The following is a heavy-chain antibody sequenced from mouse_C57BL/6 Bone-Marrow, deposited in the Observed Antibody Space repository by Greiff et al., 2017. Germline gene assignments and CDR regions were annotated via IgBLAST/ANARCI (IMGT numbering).Heavy chain of an antibody. CDR2: IYPRSGNT. CDR3: ARGKDFWYFDV. Sequence: QVQLQQSGAELARPGASVKLSCKASGYTFTSYGISWVKQRTGQGLEWIGEIYPRSGNTYYNEKFKGKATRTADKSSSTAYMELRSLTSEDSAVYFCARGKDFWYFDVWGTGTTVTVSS. CDR1: GYTFTSYG. V-gene: IGHV1-81*01. J-gene: IGHJ1*03.